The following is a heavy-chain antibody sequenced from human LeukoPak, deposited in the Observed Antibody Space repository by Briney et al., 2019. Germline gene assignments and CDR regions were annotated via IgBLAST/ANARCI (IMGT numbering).Heavy chain of an antibody. CDR1: GFPFDNYA. D-gene: IGHD2-8*01. CDR2: ISESGDTT. Sequence: LGGSLRLSCAASGFPFDNYAMNWVRQAPGKGLELVSSISESGDTTHYADSVKGRFTISRDNSQNTLFLQMNSRRAEDTALYYCAKQWVDCWGQGTLVTVSS. CDR3: AKQWVDC. V-gene: IGHV3-23*01. J-gene: IGHJ4*02.